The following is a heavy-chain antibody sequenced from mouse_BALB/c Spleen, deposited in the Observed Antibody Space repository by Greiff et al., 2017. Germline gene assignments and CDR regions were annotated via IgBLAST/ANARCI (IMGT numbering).Heavy chain of an antibody. V-gene: IGHV1-15*01. CDR1: GYTFTDYE. Sequence: VQLQQSGAELVRPGASVTLSCKASGYTFTDYEMHWVKQTPVHGLEWIGAIDPETGGTAYNQKFKGKATLTADKSSSTAYMELRSLTSEDSAVYYCTRDYDYDVRAMDYWGQGTSVTVSS. CDR3: TRDYDYDVRAMDY. CDR2: IDPETGGT. D-gene: IGHD2-4*01. J-gene: IGHJ4*01.